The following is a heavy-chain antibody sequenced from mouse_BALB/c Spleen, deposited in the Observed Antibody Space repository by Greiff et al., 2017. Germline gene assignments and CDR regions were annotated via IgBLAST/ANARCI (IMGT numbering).Heavy chain of an antibody. D-gene: IGHD2-2*01. J-gene: IGHJ2*01. CDR2: VNPNNGGT. CDR3: GRGGSYGYY. Sequence: EVKLQESGPELVKPGASVKISCKASGYTFTDYYMNWVKQSHGKSLEWIGLVNPNNGGTSYNQKFKGKATLTVDKSSSTAYMELRSLTSEDSAVYYCGRGGSYGYYWGQGTTLTVSS. CDR1: GYTFTDYY. V-gene: IGHV1-26*01.